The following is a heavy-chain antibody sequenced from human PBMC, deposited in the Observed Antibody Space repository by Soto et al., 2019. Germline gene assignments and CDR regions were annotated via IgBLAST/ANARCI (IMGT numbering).Heavy chain of an antibody. D-gene: IGHD1-26*01. J-gene: IGHJ4*02. CDR2: ISSRSSTI. Sequence: EVQLVESGGGLVQPGGSLRLSCVVSGFTFSSYSMNWVRQAPGKGLEWVSYISSRSSTIYYPDSVKGRFTISRDNAKNSPYLQMNSLRAEDTAVYYCVRGRATTTPGPNCAYWGQGTRVTVSS. CDR3: VRGRATTTPGPNCAY. V-gene: IGHV3-48*01. CDR1: GFTFSSYS.